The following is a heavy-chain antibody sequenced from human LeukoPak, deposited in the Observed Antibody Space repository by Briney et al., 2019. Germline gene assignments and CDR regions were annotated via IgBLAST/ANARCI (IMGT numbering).Heavy chain of an antibody. J-gene: IGHJ6*02. Sequence: SVKVSCKASGGTFSSYAISWVRQAPGQGLEWMGRIIPIFGIANYAQKFQGRVTITADKSTSTAYMELSSLRSEDTAVYYCARDVWTTVPLQGGMDVWGQGTTVTVSS. CDR1: GGTFSSYA. V-gene: IGHV1-69*04. CDR3: ARDVWTTVPLQGGMDV. CDR2: IIPIFGIA. D-gene: IGHD4-11*01.